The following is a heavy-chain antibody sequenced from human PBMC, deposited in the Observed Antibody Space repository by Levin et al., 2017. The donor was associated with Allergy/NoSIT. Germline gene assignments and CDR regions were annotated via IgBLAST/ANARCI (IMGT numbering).Heavy chain of an antibody. CDR2: IIPIFGTA. CDR3: ARVGHDYGDYGSSWYFDL. V-gene: IGHV1-69*01. CDR1: GGTFSSYA. J-gene: IGHJ2*01. Sequence: SCKASGGTFSSYAISWVRQAPGQGLEWMGGIIPIFGTANYAQKFQGRVTITADESTSTAYMELSSLRSEDTAVYYCARVGHDYGDYGSSWYFDLWGRGTLVTVSS. D-gene: IGHD4-17*01.